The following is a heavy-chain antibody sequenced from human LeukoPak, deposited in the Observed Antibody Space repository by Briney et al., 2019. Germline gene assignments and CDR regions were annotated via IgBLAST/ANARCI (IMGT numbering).Heavy chain of an antibody. D-gene: IGHD3-22*01. J-gene: IGHJ4*02. CDR2: ISGSGGST. V-gene: IGHV3-23*01. CDR1: GFTFSSYA. Sequence: GGSLRLSCAASGFTFSSYAMSWVRQAPGMGLAWVSAISGSGGSTYYADSVKGRVTISRDTSKNTLYLQMNSLRAEDTAVYYCARGRYYDNSVYYYFDYWGQGTLVTVSS. CDR3: ARGRYYDNSVYYYFDY.